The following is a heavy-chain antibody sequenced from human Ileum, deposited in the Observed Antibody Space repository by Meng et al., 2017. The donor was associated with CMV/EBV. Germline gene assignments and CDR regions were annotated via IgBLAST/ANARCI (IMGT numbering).Heavy chain of an antibody. Sequence: GSLRLSCIVSGGSISSSTYHWGWIRQPPGKGLEWIGTVDYSGSTNYNSSLKSRVTISVDTSKYQFSLKLSSVTAADTAMYYCARRAYSTSPYYFDYWGQGTRVTVSS. CDR3: ARRAYSTSPYYFDY. CDR1: GGSISSSTYH. CDR2: VDYSGST. V-gene: IGHV4-39*01. J-gene: IGHJ4*02. D-gene: IGHD6-13*01.